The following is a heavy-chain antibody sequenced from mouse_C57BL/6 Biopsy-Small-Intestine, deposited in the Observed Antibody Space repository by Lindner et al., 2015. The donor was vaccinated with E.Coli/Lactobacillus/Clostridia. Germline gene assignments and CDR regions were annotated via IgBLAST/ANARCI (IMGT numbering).Heavy chain of an antibody. J-gene: IGHJ4*01. D-gene: IGHD1-1*01. CDR1: GISITTGNYR. CDR3: ALVANYAMDY. V-gene: IGHV3-5*01. Sequence: VQLQESGPGLVKPSQTVFLTCTVTGISITTGNYRWSWIRQFPGNKLEWIGYIYYSGTITYNPSLTSRTTITRDTPKNQFLLEMNSLTAEDTATYYCALVANYAMDYWGQGTSVTVSS. CDR2: IYYSGTI.